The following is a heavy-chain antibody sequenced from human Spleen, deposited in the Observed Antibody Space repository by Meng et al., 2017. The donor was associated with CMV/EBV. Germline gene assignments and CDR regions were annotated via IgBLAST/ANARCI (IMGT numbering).Heavy chain of an antibody. CDR1: GGSISSGDYY. CDR2: IYYSGST. V-gene: IGHV4-30-4*08. CDR3: AGVRVRFTLNWFDP. J-gene: IGHJ5*02. D-gene: IGHD3-3*01. Sequence: SGGSISSGDYYWSWIRQPPGKGLEWIGYIYYSGSTYYNPSLKSRVIISVDMSKNQFSLKLSSVTAADTAVYYCAGVRVRFTLNWFDPWGQGTLVTVSS.